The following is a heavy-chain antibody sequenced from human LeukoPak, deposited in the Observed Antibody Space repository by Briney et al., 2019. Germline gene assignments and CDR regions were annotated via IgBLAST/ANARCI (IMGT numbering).Heavy chain of an antibody. V-gene: IGHV3-23*01. CDR2: ISGSGGST. J-gene: IGHJ4*02. D-gene: IGHD3-22*01. CDR3: AKVTFPYYYDSSGYSYYFDY. CDR1: GFTFSSYA. Sequence: PGGSLRLSCAASGFTFSSYAMSWVRQAPGKGLEWVSAISGSGGSTYYADSVKGRFTISRDNSENTLYLQMNSLRAEDTAVYYCAKVTFPYYYDSSGYSYYFDYWGQGTLVTVSS.